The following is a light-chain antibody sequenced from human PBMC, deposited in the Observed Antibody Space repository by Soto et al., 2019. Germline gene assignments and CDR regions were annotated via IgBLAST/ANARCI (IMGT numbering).Light chain of an antibody. CDR3: LHTFSFPRT. J-gene: IGKJ1*01. V-gene: IGKV1-5*03. CDR2: KAS. Sequence: DIQMTQSPSTLSASVVDIVATAVRASQSISRWLAWYQQKPGKAPKLLIYKASTLKGGVPSRFSGSGSGTEFILTINPLQAEDFATYYCLHTFSFPRTFGQGTKVDIK. CDR1: QSISRW.